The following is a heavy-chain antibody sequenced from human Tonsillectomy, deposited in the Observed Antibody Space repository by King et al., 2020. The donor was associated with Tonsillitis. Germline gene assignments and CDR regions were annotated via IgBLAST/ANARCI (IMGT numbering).Heavy chain of an antibody. CDR1: GFTFSSYS. J-gene: IGHJ4*02. CDR3: AGDRSSGWPRGPFDY. V-gene: IGHV3-21*01. D-gene: IGHD6-19*01. Sequence: VQLVESGGGLVKPGGSLRLSCAASGFTFSSYSMNWVRQAPGKGLEWVSSISSSSSYIYYADSVKGRFTISRDNAKNSLYLQMNSLRAEDTAVYYCAGDRSSGWPRGPFDYWGQGTLVTVSS. CDR2: ISSSSSYI.